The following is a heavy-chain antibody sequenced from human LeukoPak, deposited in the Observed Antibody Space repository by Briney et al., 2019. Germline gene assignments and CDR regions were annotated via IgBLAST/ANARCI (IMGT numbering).Heavy chain of an antibody. CDR1: EYTFTTYA. J-gene: IGHJ4*02. V-gene: IGHV1-3*01. CDR3: PREARLTAHFDY. CDR2: IIVGSGKT. D-gene: IGHD2-21*02. Sequence: ASVKVSCKSSEYTFTTYAMHWVRQAPGQRPEWMGWIIVGSGKTKYSQKFQGRVTFTGDTSATTVYMELSSPTSEDTAAYYCPREARLTAHFDYWGQGTLVTVSS.